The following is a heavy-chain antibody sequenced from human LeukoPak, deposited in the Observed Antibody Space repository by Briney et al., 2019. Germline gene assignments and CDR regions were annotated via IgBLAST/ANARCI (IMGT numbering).Heavy chain of an antibody. D-gene: IGHD1-7*01. J-gene: IGHJ4*02. CDR2: ISGGGDIT. CDR3: AKVLVGTTCFEY. V-gene: IGHV3-23*01. Sequence: GGSLRLSCAASDFTFTTYAMTWVRQAPGKGLEWVSSISGGGDITYYTDSVKGRFTISRDNSKNTLYMEMKSLRAEDTAVYYCAKVLVGTTCFEYWGQGTLVTVSS. CDR1: DFTFTTYA.